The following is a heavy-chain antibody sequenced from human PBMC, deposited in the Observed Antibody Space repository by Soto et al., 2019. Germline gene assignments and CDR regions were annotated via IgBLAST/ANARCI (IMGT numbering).Heavy chain of an antibody. J-gene: IGHJ6*02. V-gene: IGHV3-30*18. Sequence: GGSLRLSCAASGFTFSSYGMHWVRQAPGKGLEWVAVISYDGSNKYYADSAKGRFTISRDNSKNTLYLQMNSLRAEDTAVYYCAKLGYCSSTSCYGDYYYYGMDVWGQGTTVTVSS. CDR1: GFTFSSYG. D-gene: IGHD2-2*01. CDR2: ISYDGSNK. CDR3: AKLGYCSSTSCYGDYYYYGMDV.